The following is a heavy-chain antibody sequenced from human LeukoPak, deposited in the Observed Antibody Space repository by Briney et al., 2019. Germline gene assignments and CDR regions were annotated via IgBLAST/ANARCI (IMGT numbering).Heavy chain of an antibody. D-gene: IGHD3-3*01. V-gene: IGHV4-59*01. CDR3: ARVYYDFWSGSNWFDP. CDR1: GGSISSYY. CDR2: IYYSGST. J-gene: IGHJ5*02. Sequence: SETLSLTCTVSGGSISSYYWSWIRQPPGKGLEWIGYIYYSGSTSYNPSLKSRVTISVDTSKNQFSLKLSSVTAADTAVYYCARVYYDFWSGSNWFDPWGQGTLVTVSS.